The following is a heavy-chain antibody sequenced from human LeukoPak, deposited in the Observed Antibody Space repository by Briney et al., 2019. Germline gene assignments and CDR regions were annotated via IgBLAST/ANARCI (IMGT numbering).Heavy chain of an antibody. Sequence: SETLSLTCTVSGGSISSSSYYWGWIRQPPGKGLEWIGSIYYSGSTYYNPSLKSRVTISVDTSKNQFSLKLTSVTAADTAVYYCARFRGDSALVGNYWGQGTLVTVSS. CDR3: ARFRGDSALVGNY. CDR1: GGSISSSSYY. J-gene: IGHJ4*02. D-gene: IGHD5-18*01. V-gene: IGHV4-39*07. CDR2: IYYSGST.